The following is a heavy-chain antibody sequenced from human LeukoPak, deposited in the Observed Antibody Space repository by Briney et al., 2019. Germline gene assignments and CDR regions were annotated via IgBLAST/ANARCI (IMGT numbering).Heavy chain of an antibody. CDR2: ISGSGASK. V-gene: IGHV3-23*01. D-gene: IGHD3-22*01. CDR1: GFTFSSYA. CDR3: AKDLRTGLVVIGFDY. Sequence: GGSLRLSCAASGFTFSSYAMSWVRQAPGKGLEWVSAISGSGASKYYADSVKGRFTISRDNSKNTLYLQMNSLRAEDTAVYHCAKDLRTGLVVIGFDYWGQGTLVTVSS. J-gene: IGHJ4*02.